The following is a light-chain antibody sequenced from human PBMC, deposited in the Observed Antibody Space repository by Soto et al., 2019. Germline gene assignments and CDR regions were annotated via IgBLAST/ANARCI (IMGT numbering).Light chain of an antibody. CDR1: ESIRTW. CDR3: HQYHMWPSWT. V-gene: IGKV1-5*01. Sequence: DIQMTHAPSTLSATMGDRVTITCRASESIRTWLAWYQHKPGKAPKFLIYDASSLESGVPDRFSGSGSGTEFALTISGLQADDLAVYYCHQYHMWPSWTFGQGTKVDI. J-gene: IGKJ1*01. CDR2: DAS.